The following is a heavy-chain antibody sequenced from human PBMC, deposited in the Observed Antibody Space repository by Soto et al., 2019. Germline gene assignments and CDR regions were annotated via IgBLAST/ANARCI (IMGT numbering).Heavy chain of an antibody. D-gene: IGHD2-21*02. Sequence: QVQLQESGPGLVKPSGTLSLTCTVSGGSISRYYWSWIRQPPGKGLEWIGYMYNTGRTVYNPSFKSRVTISVDTSKHQFSLQLDSVTAADTATYYCARDLWGYCGTDCYPLDVWGQGTTVTVSS. V-gene: IGHV4-59*01. CDR3: ARDLWGYCGTDCYPLDV. CDR1: GGSISRYY. J-gene: IGHJ6*02. CDR2: MYNTGRT.